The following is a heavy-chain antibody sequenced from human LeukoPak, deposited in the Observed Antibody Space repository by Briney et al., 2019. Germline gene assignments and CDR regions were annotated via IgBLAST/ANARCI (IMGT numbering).Heavy chain of an antibody. CDR2: ISYDGSNK. J-gene: IGHJ6*02. Sequence: PGRSLRLSCAASGFTFSSYGMHWVRQAPGKGLEWVAVISYDGSNKYYADSVKDRFTISRDNSKNTLYLQMNSLRAEDTAVYYCAKEGYYYDSSGYNYYYGMDVWGQGTTVTVSS. D-gene: IGHD3-22*01. CDR1: GFTFSSYG. V-gene: IGHV3-30*18. CDR3: AKEGYYYDSSGYNYYYGMDV.